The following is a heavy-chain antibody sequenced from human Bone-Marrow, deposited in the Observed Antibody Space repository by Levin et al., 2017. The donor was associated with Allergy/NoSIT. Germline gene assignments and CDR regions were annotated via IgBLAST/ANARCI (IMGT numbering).Heavy chain of an antibody. CDR1: GGSISSYH. D-gene: IGHD4-11*01. CDR2: IYYSGTT. V-gene: IGHV4-59*01. Sequence: PSQTLSLTCTVSGGSISSYHWSWIRQPPGKGLEWVGYIYYSGTTTYNPSLRSRVTISTDTSKNKFSLKLTSVTAADTAVYYCARDDYTNPRVLVYWGQGTLVTVSS. J-gene: IGHJ4*02. CDR3: ARDDYTNPRVLVY.